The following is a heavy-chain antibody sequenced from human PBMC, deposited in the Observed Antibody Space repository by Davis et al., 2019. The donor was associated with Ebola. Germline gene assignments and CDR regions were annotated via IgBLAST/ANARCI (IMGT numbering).Heavy chain of an antibody. CDR2: ISSSSSYI. V-gene: IGHV3-21*04. D-gene: IGHD2-2*01. J-gene: IGHJ3*01. CDR1: GFTFSSYS. Sequence: PGGSLRLSCAASGFTFSSYSMNWVRQAPGKGLEWVSCISSSSSYIYYADSVKGRFTISRDNAKSSLSLQMNSLRAEDTALYYCARVEYSSSWQNDAFDVWGQGTMVTVSS. CDR3: ARVEYSSSWQNDAFDV.